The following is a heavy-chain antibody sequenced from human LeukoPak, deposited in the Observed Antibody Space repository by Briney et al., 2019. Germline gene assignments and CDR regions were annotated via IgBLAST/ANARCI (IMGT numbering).Heavy chain of an antibody. CDR3: ATVHYGSEDAFDI. J-gene: IGHJ3*02. CDR2: IYPGDSDT. V-gene: IGHV5-51*01. CDR1: GYSFTSYW. Sequence: NHGESLKISCKGSGYSFTSYWIGWVRQMPGKGLEWMGIIYPGDSDTRYSPSFQGQVTISADKSISTAYLQWSSLKASDTAMYYCATVHYGSEDAFDIWGQGTMVTVSS. D-gene: IGHD3-10*01.